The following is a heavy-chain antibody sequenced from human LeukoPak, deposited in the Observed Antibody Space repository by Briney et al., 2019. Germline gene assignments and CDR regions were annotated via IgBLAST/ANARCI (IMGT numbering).Heavy chain of an antibody. CDR2: ISGSGGST. V-gene: IGHV3-23*01. J-gene: IGHJ4*02. Sequence: GGSLRLSCAASGFTFSSHAMSWVRQAPGKGLEWVSAISGSGGSTYYADSVKGRFTISRDNSKNTLYLQMNSLRAEDTAVYYCAKDTWAVTPTQADYWGQGTLVTVSS. CDR1: GFTFSSHA. D-gene: IGHD4-11*01. CDR3: AKDTWAVTPTQADY.